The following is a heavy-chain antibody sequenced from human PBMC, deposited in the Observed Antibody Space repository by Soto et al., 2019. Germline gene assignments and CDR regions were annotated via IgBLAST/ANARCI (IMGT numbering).Heavy chain of an antibody. CDR3: ARDHDYDILTGYHYGMDV. Sequence: QVQLQESGPGLVKPSQTLSLTCTVSGGSISSGDYYWSWLRQPPGKGLEWNGYIYYSGSTYDNPSLRRRVTLSVDTSKNQFSLKLSAVTAADTAVYYCARDHDYDILTGYHYGMDVWGQGTTVTVSS. V-gene: IGHV4-30-4*01. CDR1: GGSISSGDYY. D-gene: IGHD3-9*01. J-gene: IGHJ6*02. CDR2: IYYSGST.